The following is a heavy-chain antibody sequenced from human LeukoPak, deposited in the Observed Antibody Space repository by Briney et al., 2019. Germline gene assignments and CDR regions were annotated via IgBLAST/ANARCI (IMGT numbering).Heavy chain of an antibody. Sequence: GGSLRLSCAASGFTFSSYSMNWVRQAPGEGLEWVSYIRSGSSTRYYADSVKGRFTLSRDNAKNSLYLQMNSLRAEDTAVYYCARDPNSNYGMDFYYYMDVWGKGTTVTVSS. D-gene: IGHD4-11*01. J-gene: IGHJ6*03. CDR1: GFTFSSYS. CDR3: ARDPNSNYGMDFYYYMDV. V-gene: IGHV3-48*01. CDR2: IRSGSSTR.